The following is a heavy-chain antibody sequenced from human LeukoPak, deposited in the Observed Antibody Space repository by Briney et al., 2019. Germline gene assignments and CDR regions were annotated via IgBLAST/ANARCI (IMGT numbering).Heavy chain of an antibody. CDR2: IYDSGTT. Sequence: SETLSLTCTVSGDSTSSSTYYWDWIRQAPGKGLEWIGNIYDSGTTHYNPSLKSRVTISVDTSKNQFSLKLSSVTAADTAVYYCARDTTGTTDYYYGMDVWGQGTTVTVSS. V-gene: IGHV4-39*07. CDR3: ARDTTGTTDYYYGMDV. CDR1: GDSTSSSTYY. D-gene: IGHD1-1*01. J-gene: IGHJ6*02.